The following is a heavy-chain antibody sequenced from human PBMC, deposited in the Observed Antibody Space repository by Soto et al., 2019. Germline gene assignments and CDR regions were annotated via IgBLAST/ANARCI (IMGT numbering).Heavy chain of an antibody. V-gene: IGHV3-30-3*01. CDR3: ARDPALGFGGVIVIYYGMDV. J-gene: IGHJ6*02. D-gene: IGHD3-16*02. CDR1: GFTFSSYA. CDR2: ISYDGSNK. Sequence: GGSLRLSCAASGFTFSSYAMHWVRQAPGKGLEWVAVISYDGSNKYYADSVKGRFTISRDNSKNTLYLQMNSLRAEDTAVYYCARDPALGFGGVIVIYYGMDVWGQGTTVTVSS.